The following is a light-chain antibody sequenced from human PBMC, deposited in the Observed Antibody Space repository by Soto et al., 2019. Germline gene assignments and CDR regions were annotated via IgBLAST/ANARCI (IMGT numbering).Light chain of an antibody. CDR2: GAS. CDR3: QQRSNWPPIT. V-gene: IGKV3-11*01. Sequence: EIVMTQSPSTLSVSPGERATLSCRASQSVSSYLAWYQQKPGQAPRLLIYGASTRAAGIPARFSGSGSGTDFTLTISSLEPEDFAFYYCQQRSNWPPITFGQGTRLEIK. CDR1: QSVSSY. J-gene: IGKJ5*01.